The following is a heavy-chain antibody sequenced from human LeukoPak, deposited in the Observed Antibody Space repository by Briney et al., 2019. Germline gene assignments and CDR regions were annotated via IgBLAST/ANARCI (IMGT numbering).Heavy chain of an antibody. J-gene: IGHJ4*02. Sequence: ASVTVSCKASGDTFSIYDVTWVRQAPGQGLEWMGRIIPVFDTAKYAQNFQGRVTMTTDESSSTAYMELYSLRSEDTAVYYCALSAEKQLVYFDFWAQGTLVTVSS. CDR3: ALSAEKQLVYFDF. CDR2: IIPVFDTA. CDR1: GDTFSIYD. V-gene: IGHV1-69*05. D-gene: IGHD6-13*01.